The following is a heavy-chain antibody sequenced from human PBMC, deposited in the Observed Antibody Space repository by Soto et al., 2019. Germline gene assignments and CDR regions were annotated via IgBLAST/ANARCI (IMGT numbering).Heavy chain of an antibody. CDR2: ISWNSGSL. Sequence: EVQLVESGGGLVQPGRSLRLSCAASGFTFDDYAMHWVRQVPGKGLEWVSGISWNSGSLGYADSVKGRFTISRDNAKNSLYLDMYSLRAEDTALYYCAKDRIPQTWRYGLDGWGQGTTVTVSS. V-gene: IGHV3-9*01. J-gene: IGHJ6*02. CDR1: GFTFDDYA. CDR3: AKDRIPQTWRYGLDG.